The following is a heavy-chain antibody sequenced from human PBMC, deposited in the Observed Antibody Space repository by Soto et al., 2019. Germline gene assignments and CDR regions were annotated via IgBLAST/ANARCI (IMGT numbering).Heavy chain of an antibody. D-gene: IGHD6-19*01. Sequence: QVQLVQSGAEVKKPGASVKVSCKASGYTFTNYYLHWVRQAPGQGLEWMGVMHSSGGSTTFALKFQGRVTMTSDTSTSTVSMELSSLRSEDTAVYYCARVGSSGWYDAFDIWGQGTMVTVSS. J-gene: IGHJ3*02. CDR1: GYTFTNYY. CDR2: MHSSGGST. V-gene: IGHV1-46*03. CDR3: ARVGSSGWYDAFDI.